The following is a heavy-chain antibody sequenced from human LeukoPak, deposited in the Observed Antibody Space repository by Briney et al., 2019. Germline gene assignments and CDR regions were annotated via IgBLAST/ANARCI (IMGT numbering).Heavy chain of an antibody. V-gene: IGHV1-18*01. Sequence: RASVKVSCKASGYTFTSYGISWVRQAPGQGLEWMEWISAYNGNTNYAQKLQGRVTMTTDTSTSTAYMELRSLRSDDTAVYYCARACGGDCFFGIDPWGQGTLVTVSS. CDR3: ARACGGDCFFGIDP. CDR1: GYTFTSYG. J-gene: IGHJ5*02. CDR2: ISAYNGNT. D-gene: IGHD2-21*02.